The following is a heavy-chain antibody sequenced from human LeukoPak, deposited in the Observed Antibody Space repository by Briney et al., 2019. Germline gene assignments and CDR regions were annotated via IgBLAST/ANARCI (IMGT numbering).Heavy chain of an antibody. CDR2: INPNRGGT. D-gene: IGHD4-23*01. Sequence: GASVKVSCKASGYTFTGYYMHWVRQAPGQGLEWMGWINPNRGGTNYAQKFQGRVAMTRDTSISTAYMELSRLGSDDTAVYYCARANPTVVRGWFEYYFDYWGQGTLVTVSS. J-gene: IGHJ4*02. CDR3: ARANPTVVRGWFEYYFDY. V-gene: IGHV1-2*02. CDR1: GYTFTGYY.